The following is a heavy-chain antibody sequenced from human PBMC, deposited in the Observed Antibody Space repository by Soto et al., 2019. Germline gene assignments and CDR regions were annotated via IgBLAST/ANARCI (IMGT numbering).Heavy chain of an antibody. J-gene: IGHJ4*02. D-gene: IGHD3-22*01. V-gene: IGHV4-31*03. Sequence: QVQLQESGPGLVKPSQTLSLTCTVSGGSISSGGYYWSWIRQHPGKGLDWIGYIYYSGSTYYNPSLKSRVTISVDTSKNQFSRKLSSVTAADTAVYYCARVTIDSKGPVYFDYWGQETLVTVSS. CDR3: ARVTIDSKGPVYFDY. CDR1: GGSISSGGYY. CDR2: IYYSGST.